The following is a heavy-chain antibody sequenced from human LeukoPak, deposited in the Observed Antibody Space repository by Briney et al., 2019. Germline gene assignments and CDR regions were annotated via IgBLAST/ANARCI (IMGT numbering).Heavy chain of an antibody. J-gene: IGHJ6*02. Sequence: SETLSLTCTVSGGSINNYYWSWIRQPPGEGLEWIGYTHDSGTTNYNPSLKTRVTISVGTSKIQFSLNLTSVTAADTAVYYCARLYGYTYGHGGMDVWGQGTTVTVSS. CDR2: THDSGTT. D-gene: IGHD5-18*01. CDR1: GGSINNYY. V-gene: IGHV4-59*08. CDR3: ARLYGYTYGHGGMDV.